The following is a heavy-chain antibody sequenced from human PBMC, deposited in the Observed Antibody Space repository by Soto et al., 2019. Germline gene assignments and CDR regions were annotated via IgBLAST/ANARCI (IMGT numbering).Heavy chain of an antibody. CDR1: GYTFTSYG. J-gene: IGHJ6*02. CDR3: ARADHLSSCWYNYYYYGMDV. V-gene: IGHV1-18*01. D-gene: IGHD6-19*01. CDR2: ISAYNGNT. Sequence: QVQLVQSGAEVKKPGASVKVSCKASGYTFTSYGISWVRQAPGQGLEWMGWISAYNGNTNYAQKLQGRVTMTTDTSTSTAYMELRSLRSDDTAVYYCARADHLSSCWYNYYYYGMDVWGQGTTVTVSS.